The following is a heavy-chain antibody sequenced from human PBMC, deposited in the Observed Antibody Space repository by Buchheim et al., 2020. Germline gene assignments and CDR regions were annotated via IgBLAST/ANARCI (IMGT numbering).Heavy chain of an antibody. D-gene: IGHD6-13*01. CDR3: ARGSIGPGIAAAGTGYFDY. V-gene: IGHV4-34*01. CDR1: GGSFSGYY. J-gene: IGHJ4*02. CDR2: INHSGST. Sequence: QVQLQQWGAGLLKPSETLSLTCAVYGGSFSGYYWSWIRQPPGKGLEWIGEINHSGSTNYNPSLKSRVTISLDTSKHQFSLKLSSVTAADTAVYYCARGSIGPGIAAAGTGYFDYWGQGTL.